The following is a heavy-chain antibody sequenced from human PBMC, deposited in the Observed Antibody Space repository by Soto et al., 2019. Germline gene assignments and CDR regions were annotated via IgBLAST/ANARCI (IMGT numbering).Heavy chain of an antibody. CDR1: GWSFSGYY. D-gene: IGHD3-10*01. CDR2: INHSGST. Sequence: SETLSLNCAVYGWSFSGYYGSWIRQPPGKGLCWIGEINHSGSTNYNPSLKSRVTISVDTSKNQFSLKLSSVTAADTAVYYCARGRVGVRGWFGSYYYGMDVWGQGTTVTVSS. J-gene: IGHJ6*02. V-gene: IGHV4-34*01. CDR3: ARGRVGVRGWFGSYYYGMDV.